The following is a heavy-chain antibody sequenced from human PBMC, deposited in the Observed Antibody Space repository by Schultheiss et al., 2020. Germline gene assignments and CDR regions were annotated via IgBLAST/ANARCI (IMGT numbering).Heavy chain of an antibody. CDR3: ARATCHCSSTSCYGHFDL. CDR1: GGSISSSSYY. V-gene: IGHV4-31*03. CDR2: IYYSGST. J-gene: IGHJ2*01. D-gene: IGHD2-2*01. Sequence: SQTLSLTCTVSGGSISSSSYYWSWIRQPPGKGLEWIGYIYYSGSTYYNPSLKSRVTISVDTSKNQFSLKLSSVTAADTAVYYCARATCHCSSTSCYGHFDLWGRGTLVTVSS.